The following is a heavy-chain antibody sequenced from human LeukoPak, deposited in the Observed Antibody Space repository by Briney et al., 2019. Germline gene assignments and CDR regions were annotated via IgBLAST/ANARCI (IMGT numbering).Heavy chain of an antibody. D-gene: IGHD6-19*01. CDR1: GFTFSSYT. CDR2: ISTSSSYI. J-gene: IGHJ3*02. V-gene: IGHV3-21*01. Sequence: GGSLRLSCAASGFTFSSYTMNWVRQAPGKGLEWVSSISTSSSYIYYADSVKGRFTISRDNAKNSLYLQMNSLRAEDTAVYYCARDWGIAVAGTRTFDIWGQGTMVTVSS. CDR3: ARDWGIAVAGTRTFDI.